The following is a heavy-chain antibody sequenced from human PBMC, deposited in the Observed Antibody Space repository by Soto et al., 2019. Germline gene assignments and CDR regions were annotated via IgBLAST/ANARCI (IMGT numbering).Heavy chain of an antibody. Sequence: GGSLRLSCAASGFTFSSYAMSWVRQAPGKGLEWVSAISGSGGSTYYADSVKGRFTISRDNSKNTLYLQMNSLRAEDTAVYYCAKLLLLWFEGGDWFDPWGQGTLVTVSS. CDR1: GFTFSSYA. CDR2: ISGSGGST. D-gene: IGHD3-10*01. CDR3: AKLLLLWFEGGDWFDP. V-gene: IGHV3-23*01. J-gene: IGHJ5*02.